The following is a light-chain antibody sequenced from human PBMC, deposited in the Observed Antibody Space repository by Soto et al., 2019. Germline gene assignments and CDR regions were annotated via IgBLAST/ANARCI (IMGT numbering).Light chain of an antibody. CDR3: CSYTNTNTLV. J-gene: IGLJ1*01. V-gene: IGLV2-14*01. CDR1: SSDVGAYNS. Sequence: QSALTQPASVSGSPGQSIAIPCTGTSSDVGAYNSVSWYQQHPGKVPKVMIYGVTNRPSGVSDRFSGSKSGNTASLTISGLQAEDEADYYCCSYTNTNTLVFGTGTKLTVL. CDR2: GVT.